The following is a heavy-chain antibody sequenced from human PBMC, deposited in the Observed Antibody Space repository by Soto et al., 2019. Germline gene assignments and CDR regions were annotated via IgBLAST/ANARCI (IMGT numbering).Heavy chain of an antibody. V-gene: IGHV4-34*01. Sequence: SETLSLTCAVYGGSFSGYYWSWIRQPPGKGLEWIGEINHSGSTNYNPSLKSRVTISVDTSKNQFSLKLSSVTAADTAVYYCARESNYALLLLLEWTLASTDGMDVWGQGTTVTVSS. D-gene: IGHD3-3*01. CDR3: ARESNYALLLLLEWTLASTDGMDV. J-gene: IGHJ6*02. CDR1: GGSFSGYY. CDR2: INHSGST.